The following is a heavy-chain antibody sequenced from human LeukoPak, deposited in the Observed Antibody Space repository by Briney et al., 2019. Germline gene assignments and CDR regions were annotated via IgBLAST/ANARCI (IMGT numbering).Heavy chain of an antibody. CDR1: GYTFRDFG. CDR3: ARVARNYYDSSGYSENFDY. CDR2: ITTYNGNT. Sequence: ASVKVSCKASGYTFRDFGISWVRQAPGQGLEWMGWITTYNGNTNYIQKLQGRVTMTTDTSTSTAYMELRSLRSDDTAVYYCARVARNYYDSSGYSENFDYWGQGTLVTVSS. J-gene: IGHJ4*02. V-gene: IGHV1-18*01. D-gene: IGHD3-22*01.